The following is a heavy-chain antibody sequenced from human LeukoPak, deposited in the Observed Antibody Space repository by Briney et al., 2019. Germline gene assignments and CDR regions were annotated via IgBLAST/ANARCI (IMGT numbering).Heavy chain of an antibody. CDR1: GFTVSSNY. V-gene: IGHV3-53*01. Sequence: GSLRLSCAASGFTVSSNYMSWVRQAPGKGLEWVSVIYSGGSTYYADSVKGRFTISRDNSKNTLYLQMNSLRAEDTAVYYCARSATVTNGYYYYYMDVWGKGTTVTISS. CDR2: IYSGGST. CDR3: ARSATVTNGYYYYYMDV. D-gene: IGHD4-17*01. J-gene: IGHJ6*03.